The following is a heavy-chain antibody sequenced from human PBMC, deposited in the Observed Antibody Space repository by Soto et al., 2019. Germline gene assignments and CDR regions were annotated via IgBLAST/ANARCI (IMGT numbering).Heavy chain of an antibody. CDR1: GGSISSYY. J-gene: IGHJ5*02. CDR2: IYYSGST. CDR3: ARGPQRLLWFGELSS. Sequence: SETLSLTCTVSGGSISSYYWSWIRRPPGKGLEWIGYIYYSGSTNYNPSLKSRVTISVDTSKNQFSLKLSSVTAADTAVYYCARGPQRLLWFGELSSWGQGTLVTVSS. V-gene: IGHV4-59*01. D-gene: IGHD3-10*01.